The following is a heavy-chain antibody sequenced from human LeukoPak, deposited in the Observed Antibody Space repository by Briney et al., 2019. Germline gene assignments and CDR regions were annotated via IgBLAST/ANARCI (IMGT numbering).Heavy chain of an antibody. CDR3: ARDRGYNAFDI. V-gene: IGHV3-66*01. CDR2: NYSGGSK. CDR1: GFTVSSNY. J-gene: IGHJ3*02. Sequence: GGSLRLSCAASGFTVSSNYMSWVRQAPGKGLEWVSVNYSGGSKYYADSVKGRFTISRDNSKNTLYLQMNSLRAEDTAVYYCARDRGYNAFDIWGQGTMVTVSS. D-gene: IGHD3-16*02.